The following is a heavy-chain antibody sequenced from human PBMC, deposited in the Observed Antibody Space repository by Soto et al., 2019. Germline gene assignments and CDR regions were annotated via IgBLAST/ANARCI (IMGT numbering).Heavy chain of an antibody. J-gene: IGHJ6*02. CDR3: ARGPTVTHSYYYYSYPMDV. V-gene: IGHV5-51*01. D-gene: IGHD4-4*01. CDR1: GYSSTSYW. Sequence: GESLKISCKGSGYSSTSYWIGWVRQMPGKGLEWMGIIYPGDSDTRYSPSFQGQVTISADKSISTAYLQWSSLKASDTAIYYCARGPTVTHSYYYYSYPMDVWGQGTTVTVSS. CDR2: IYPGDSDT.